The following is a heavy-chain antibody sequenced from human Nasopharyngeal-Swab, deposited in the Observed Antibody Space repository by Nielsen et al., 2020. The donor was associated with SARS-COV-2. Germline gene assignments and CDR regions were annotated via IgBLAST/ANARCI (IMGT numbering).Heavy chain of an antibody. Sequence: SQTLSLTCAVYGGSFGGYYWSWIRQPPGKGLEWIGEINHSGSTNYNPSLKSRVTISVDTSKNQFSLKLSSVTAADTAVYYCAHYSSGSLSSPRGRGYFDYWGQGTLVTVSS. CDR3: AHYSSGSLSSPRGRGYFDY. V-gene: IGHV4-34*01. D-gene: IGHD1-26*01. CDR1: GGSFGGYY. J-gene: IGHJ4*02. CDR2: INHSGST.